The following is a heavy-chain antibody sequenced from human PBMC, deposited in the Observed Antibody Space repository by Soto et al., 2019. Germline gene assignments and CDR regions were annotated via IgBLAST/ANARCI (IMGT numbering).Heavy chain of an antibody. J-gene: IGHJ6*02. CDR2: TYYGSKWYN. CDR1: GDSVSSNSAA. CDR3: ARGKLNCSSTSCYFYYYYGMDV. D-gene: IGHD2-2*01. Sequence: SQTLSLTCAISGDSVSSNSAAWNWIRQSPSRGLEWLGRTYYGSKWYNDYAVSVKSRITINPDTSKNQFSLQLNSVTPEDTAVYYCARGKLNCSSTSCYFYYYYGMDVWGQGTTVTVSS. V-gene: IGHV6-1*01.